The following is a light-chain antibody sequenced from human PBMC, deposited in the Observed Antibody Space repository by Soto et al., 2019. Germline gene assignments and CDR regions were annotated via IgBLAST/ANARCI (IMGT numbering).Light chain of an antibody. V-gene: IGLV1-44*01. J-gene: IGLJ1*01. CDR2: SNS. Sequence: QSVLTQPPSASGTPGQRVTFSCSGSSSNIGGNTVSWFQHLPRTAPKLLIFSNSQRPSGVPDRFSGAKSGTSASLAISGLQSEDEANYYCATWDDGLSAYGFGTGTQVTVL. CDR3: ATWDDGLSAYG. CDR1: SSNIGGNT.